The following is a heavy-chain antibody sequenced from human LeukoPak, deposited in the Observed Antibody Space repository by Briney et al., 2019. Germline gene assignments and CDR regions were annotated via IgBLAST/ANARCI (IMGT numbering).Heavy chain of an antibody. Sequence: SETLSLTCTVSGVSISSGGYYWSWIRQHPGKGLEWIGYIYYSGSTYYNPSLKSRVTISVDTSKNQFSLKLSSVTAADTAVYYCASYCGGDCYSGFGYWGQGTLVTVSS. CDR3: ASYCGGDCYSGFGY. V-gene: IGHV4-31*03. CDR1: GVSISSGGYY. J-gene: IGHJ4*02. CDR2: IYYSGST. D-gene: IGHD2-21*02.